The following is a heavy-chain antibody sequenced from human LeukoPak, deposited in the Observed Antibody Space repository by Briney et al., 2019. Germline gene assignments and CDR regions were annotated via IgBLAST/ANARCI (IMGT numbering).Heavy chain of an antibody. CDR2: ISPDSGYI. D-gene: IGHD6-13*01. CDR3: APFSAVTHYYFDY. V-gene: IGHV3-21*01. CDR1: GFTFSSHS. Sequence: PGGSLRLSCAASGFTFSSHSLMWVRQAPGKGLEWVSSISPDSGYIYYADSVKGRFTISRDNAENSLFLQMNSLGAKDTAVYYCAPFSAVTHYYFDYWGQGTLVTVSS. J-gene: IGHJ4*02.